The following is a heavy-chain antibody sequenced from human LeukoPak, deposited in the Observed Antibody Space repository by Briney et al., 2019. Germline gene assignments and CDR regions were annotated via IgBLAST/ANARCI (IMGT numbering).Heavy chain of an antibody. CDR1: GYTFTAYN. V-gene: IGHV1-2*02. CDR3: VKEGQDGY. J-gene: IGHJ4*02. CDR2: DSPSSGGA. Sequence: GASVKVSCKASGYTFTAYNIHWVRQAPGQGLEWMGRDSPSSGGANYAEKFQGRVTMTRDTSITTAYLELSSLRSDDTAVYYCVKEGQDGYWGQGTLVTVSS. D-gene: IGHD2-15*01.